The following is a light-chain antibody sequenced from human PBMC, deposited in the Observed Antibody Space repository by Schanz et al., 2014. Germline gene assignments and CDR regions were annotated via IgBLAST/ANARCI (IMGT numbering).Light chain of an antibody. V-gene: IGKV3-15*01. Sequence: EIVMTQSPAALSVSPGGRATLSCRASESISTNLAWYQQRRGQAPSLIIYDASTRAPGLPPRFRGSGSGTDFTLTISSLQSEDSAVYYCQHYDKWPLLSFGGGTKVEIK. CDR3: QHYDKWPLLS. CDR2: DAS. CDR1: ESISTN. J-gene: IGKJ4*01.